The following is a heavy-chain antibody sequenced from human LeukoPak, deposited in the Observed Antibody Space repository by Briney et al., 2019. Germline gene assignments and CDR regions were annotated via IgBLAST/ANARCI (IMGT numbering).Heavy chain of an antibody. CDR3: TTVYLTGEGNDY. CDR1: GFIFSNAW. CDR2: IKSKTDGGTT. D-gene: IGHD3-9*01. V-gene: IGHV3-15*07. J-gene: IGHJ4*02. Sequence: GGSLRLSCAASGFIFSNAWMNWVRQAPGKGLEWVGRIKSKTDGGTTDYAAPVKGRFIISRDDSKNTVYLQMNSLKTEDTALYYCTTVYLTGEGNDYWGQGTLVTVSS.